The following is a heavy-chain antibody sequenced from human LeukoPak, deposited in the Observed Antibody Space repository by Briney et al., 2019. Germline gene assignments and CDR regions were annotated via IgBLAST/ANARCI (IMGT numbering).Heavy chain of an antibody. CDR1: GFTFSTYG. D-gene: IGHD3-9*01. Sequence: GGSLRLSCVASGFTFSTYGMSWVRQAPGKGLEWVSAISGSGGSTYYADPVKGRFTISRDNSKNTLYLQMNSLRAEDTAVYYCAKDGGKYYDILTGYYPRLYYMDVWGKGTTVTISS. V-gene: IGHV3-23*01. CDR3: AKDGGKYYDILTGYYPRLYYMDV. CDR2: ISGSGGST. J-gene: IGHJ6*03.